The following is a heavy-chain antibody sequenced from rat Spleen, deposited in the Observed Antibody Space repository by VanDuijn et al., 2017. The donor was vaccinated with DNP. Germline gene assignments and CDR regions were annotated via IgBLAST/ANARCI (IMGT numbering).Heavy chain of an antibody. CDR2: ISYAGGSA. D-gene: IGHD1-12*02. CDR3: ARVGDYHDGGDGDVLDV. CDR1: GFTFSGYW. Sequence: EVQLVETGGGLVQPGRSLKLSCVASGFTFSGYWMYWIRQAPGKGLEWVASISYAGGSAYYGDSVKGRFTISRDNAESTLYLQMNSLRSEDTATYYCARVGDYHDGGDGDVLDVWGQGTSVTVSS. V-gene: IGHV5-58*01. J-gene: IGHJ4*01.